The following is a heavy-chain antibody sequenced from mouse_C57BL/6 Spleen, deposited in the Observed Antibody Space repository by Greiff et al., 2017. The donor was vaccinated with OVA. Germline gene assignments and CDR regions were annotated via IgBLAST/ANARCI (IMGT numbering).Heavy chain of an antibody. J-gene: IGHJ2*01. Sequence: QVQLQQPGAELVKPGASVKLSCKASGYTFTSYWMQWVKQRPGQGLEWIGEIDPSDSYTNYNQKFKGKATLTVDTSSSTAYMQLSSLTSEDSAVYYCARTYYGDYWGKGTTLTVSS. V-gene: IGHV1-50*01. CDR1: GYTFTSYW. CDR3: ARTYYGDY. D-gene: IGHD1-1*01. CDR2: IDPSDSYT.